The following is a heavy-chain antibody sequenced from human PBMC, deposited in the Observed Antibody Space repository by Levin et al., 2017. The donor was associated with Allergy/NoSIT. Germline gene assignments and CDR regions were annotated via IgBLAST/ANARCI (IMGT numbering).Heavy chain of an antibody. J-gene: IGHJ2*01. D-gene: IGHD4-17*01. CDR3: ARDSRGSTGADNWYFDL. V-gene: IGHV3-13*04. CDR2: IGTAGDT. CDR1: GFTFSSYD. Sequence: GESLKISCAASGFTFSSYDMHWVRQATGKGLEWVSAIGTAGDTYYPGSVKGRFTISRENAKNSLYLQMNSLRAGDTAVYYCARDSRGSTGADNWYFDLWGRGTLVTVSS.